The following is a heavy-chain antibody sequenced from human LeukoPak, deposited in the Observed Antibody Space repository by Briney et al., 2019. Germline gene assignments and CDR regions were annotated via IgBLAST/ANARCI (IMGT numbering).Heavy chain of an antibody. CDR2: IYYSGST. CDR1: GGSISSYY. CDR3: ASGGDFAFDI. D-gene: IGHD2-21*02. V-gene: IGHV4-59*08. J-gene: IGHJ3*02. Sequence: SETLSLTCTVSGGSISSYYWSWIRQPPGKGLEWIGYIYYSGSTNYNPSLKSRVTISVDTSKNQFSLKLSSVTAADTAVYYCASGGDFAFDIWGQGTVVTVSS.